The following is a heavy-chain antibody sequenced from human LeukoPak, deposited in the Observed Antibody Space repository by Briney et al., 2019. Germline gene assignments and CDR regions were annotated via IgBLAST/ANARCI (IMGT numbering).Heavy chain of an antibody. J-gene: IGHJ1*01. D-gene: IGHD3-10*01. Sequence: GALRLSFGTSGFTFSSYAIRWGRQASGKGLEGGSAIRGSGGSTYYADSVKGRFTISRDNAKNSLYLQMDNLRVEDTAVYYCARISSILHYYGSGTFHSDWGQGTLVTVSS. V-gene: IGHV3-23*01. CDR2: IRGSGGST. CDR3: ARISSILHYYGSGTFHSD. CDR1: GFTFSSYA.